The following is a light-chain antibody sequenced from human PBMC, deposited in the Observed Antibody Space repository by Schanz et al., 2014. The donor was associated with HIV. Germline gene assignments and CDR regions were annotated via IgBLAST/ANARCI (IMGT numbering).Light chain of an antibody. V-gene: IGLV2-8*01. CDR1: SSDVGGYNY. J-gene: IGLJ2*01. Sequence: QSALTQPPSASGSPGQSVTISCTGTSSDVGGYNYVSWYQQHPGKAPKLMIYEVSKRPSGVPDRFSGSKSGNTASLTITGLQAEDEADYYCQSYDISLSAVVFGGGTKLTVL. CDR3: QSYDISLSAVV. CDR2: EVS.